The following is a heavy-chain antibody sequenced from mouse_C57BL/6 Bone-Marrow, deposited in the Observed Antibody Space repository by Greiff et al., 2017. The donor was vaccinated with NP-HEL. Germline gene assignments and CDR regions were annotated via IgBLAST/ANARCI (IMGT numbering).Heavy chain of an antibody. V-gene: IGHV2-2*01. CDR1: GFSLTSYG. CDR2: IWSGGST. CDR3: ARNGDYGSSYDFDY. Sequence: VKLMESGPGLVQPSQSLSITCTVSGFSLTSYGVHWVRQSPGKGLEWLGVIWSGGSTDYNAAFISRLSISKDNSKSQVFFKMNSLQADDTAIYYCARNGDYGSSYDFDYWGQGTTLTVSS. J-gene: IGHJ2*01. D-gene: IGHD1-1*01.